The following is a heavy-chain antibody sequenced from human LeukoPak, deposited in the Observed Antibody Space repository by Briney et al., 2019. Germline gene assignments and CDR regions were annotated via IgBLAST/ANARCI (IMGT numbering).Heavy chain of an antibody. CDR3: TRESGPYCPFGY. D-gene: IGHD1-26*01. CDR2: ISLTGRT. J-gene: IGHJ4*02. CDR1: GFTFSNYW. Sequence: GSLRLSCAASGFTFSNYWMHWVRQPPGQGLEWIGEISLTGRTNYNPSLIGRVIMSLDESRNQLSLILTSVTAADTAMYYCTRESGPYCPFGYWGQGTLVVVPS. V-gene: IGHV4-4*02.